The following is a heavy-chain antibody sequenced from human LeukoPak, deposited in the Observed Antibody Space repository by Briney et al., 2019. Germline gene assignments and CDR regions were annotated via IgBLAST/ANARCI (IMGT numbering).Heavy chain of an antibody. V-gene: IGHV1-18*01. CDR1: GYTFTSYG. D-gene: IGHD2-15*01. CDR3: ARSAVVVAATAADY. Sequence: ASVRVSCKASGYTFTSYGISWVRQAPGQGLEWMGWISAYNGNTNYAQKLQGRVTMTTDTSTSTAYMELRSLRSDDTAVYYCARSAVVVAATAADYWGQGTLVTVSS. J-gene: IGHJ4*02. CDR2: ISAYNGNT.